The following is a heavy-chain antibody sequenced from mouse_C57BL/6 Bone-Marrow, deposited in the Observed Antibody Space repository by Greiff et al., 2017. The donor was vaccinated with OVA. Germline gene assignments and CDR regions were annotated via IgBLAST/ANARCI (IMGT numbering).Heavy chain of an antibody. CDR3: ARARNYYGSSYHWYFDV. V-gene: IGHV3-6*01. Sequence: ESGPGLVKPSQSLSLTCSVTGYSITSGYYWNWIRQFPGNKLEWMGYISYDGSNNYNPSLKNRISITRDTSKNQFFLKLNSVTTEDTATYYCARARNYYGSSYHWYFDVWGTGTTVTVSS. J-gene: IGHJ1*03. D-gene: IGHD1-1*01. CDR1: GYSITSGYY. CDR2: ISYDGSN.